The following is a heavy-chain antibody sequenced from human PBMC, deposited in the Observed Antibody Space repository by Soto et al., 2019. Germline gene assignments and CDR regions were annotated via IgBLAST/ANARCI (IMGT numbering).Heavy chain of an antibody. V-gene: IGHV3-48*02. CDR1: GFTFSSYS. CDR3: ARPGPDYASSWWAFDY. CDR2: ISSSSSTI. Sequence: EVQLVESGGGLVQPGGSLRLSCAASGFTFSSYSMNWVRQAPGKGLEWVSYISSSSSTIYYADSVKGRFTISRDNAKNSLYLQMNSLRDEDTAVYYCARPGPDYASSWWAFDYLGQGTLVTGSS. D-gene: IGHD4-17*01. J-gene: IGHJ4*02.